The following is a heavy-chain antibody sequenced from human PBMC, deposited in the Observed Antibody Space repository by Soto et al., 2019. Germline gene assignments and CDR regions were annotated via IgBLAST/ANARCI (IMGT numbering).Heavy chain of an antibody. J-gene: IGHJ3*02. V-gene: IGHV4-30-2*01. CDR1: CGSISSGGYS. Sequence: QLQLQESGSGLVKPSQTLSLTCAVSCGSISSGGYSWSWIRQPPGQGLEWIGYIYHRGSTYYNPSLKSRVTISVDRSKNQFSLKLTFVTAADTAVYSCASGGEAFDIWGQGKMVTVAS. CDR3: ASGGEAFDI. D-gene: IGHD3-16*01. CDR2: IYHRGST.